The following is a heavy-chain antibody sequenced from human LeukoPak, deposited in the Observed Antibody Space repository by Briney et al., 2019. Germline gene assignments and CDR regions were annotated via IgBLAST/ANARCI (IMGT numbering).Heavy chain of an antibody. J-gene: IGHJ3*02. CDR3: ATLYCSSPSCLDEALDI. D-gene: IGHD2-2*01. CDR1: GYTFTGYY. CDR2: INPNSGGT. Sequence: GASVKVSCKASGYTFTGYYMHWVRQAPGQGLEWMGWINPNSGGTNYAQKFQGRVTMTRDTSISTAYMELSRLRSDDTAVYYCATLYCSSPSCLDEALDIWGQGTMVTVSS. V-gene: IGHV1-2*02.